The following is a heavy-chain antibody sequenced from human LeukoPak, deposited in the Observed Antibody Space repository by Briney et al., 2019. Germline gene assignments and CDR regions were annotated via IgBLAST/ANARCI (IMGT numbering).Heavy chain of an antibody. Sequence: PGGSLRLSCAASGFTFSNSDMSWVRQAPGKGLEWVSAISGSGGSTYYADSVKGRFTISRDNSKNTLYLQMNSLRAEDTAVYYCAKEPYSSSWRNWFDPWGQGTLVTVSS. CDR1: GFTFSNSD. CDR3: AKEPYSSSWRNWFDP. CDR2: ISGSGGST. V-gene: IGHV3-23*01. D-gene: IGHD6-13*01. J-gene: IGHJ5*02.